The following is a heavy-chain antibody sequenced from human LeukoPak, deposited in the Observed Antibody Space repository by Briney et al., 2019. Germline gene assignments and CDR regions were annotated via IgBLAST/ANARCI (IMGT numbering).Heavy chain of an antibody. Sequence: GGSLRLSCAASGFTVSSNYMSWVRQAPGKGLEWVSVIYSGGSTYYADSVKGRFTISRDNSKNTLYLQMNSLRAEDTAVYYCARRYCSSTSCLIDYWDQGTLVTVSS. CDR1: GFTVSSNY. CDR3: ARRYCSSTSCLIDY. V-gene: IGHV3-66*01. J-gene: IGHJ4*02. D-gene: IGHD2-2*01. CDR2: IYSGGST.